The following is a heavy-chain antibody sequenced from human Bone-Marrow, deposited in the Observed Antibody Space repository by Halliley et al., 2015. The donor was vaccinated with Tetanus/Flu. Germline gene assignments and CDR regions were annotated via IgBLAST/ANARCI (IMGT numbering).Heavy chain of an antibody. J-gene: IGHJ5*01. D-gene: IGHD6-19*01. Sequence: SLRLSCAASGFTFRSYWMHWVRQAPGKGLVWVSGITWNSGNEAYADSVKGRVTISRDNAKNSLYLQMNSLRVEDTALYYCAKNSGPNIAVEVNWFDSWGQGTLVAVSS. CDR1: GFTFRSYW. CDR3: AKNSGPNIAVEVNWFDS. V-gene: IGHV3-9*01. CDR2: ITWNSGNE.